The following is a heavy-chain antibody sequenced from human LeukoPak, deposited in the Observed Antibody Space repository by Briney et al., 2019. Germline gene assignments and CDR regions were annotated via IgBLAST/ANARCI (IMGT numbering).Heavy chain of an antibody. J-gene: IGHJ5*02. CDR1: GYSISTGYY. D-gene: IGHD1-26*01. CDR3: ARVSGGGATRDWFDP. V-gene: IGHV4-38-2*02. Sequence: SETLSLTCTVSGYSISTGYYWGWIRQPPGKGLEWIGSIYRSGNTYYNPSLKSRVTISVDTSKNLFSLKLNSVTAADTAVYYCARVSGGGATRDWFDPWGQGTLVTVSS. CDR2: IYRSGNT.